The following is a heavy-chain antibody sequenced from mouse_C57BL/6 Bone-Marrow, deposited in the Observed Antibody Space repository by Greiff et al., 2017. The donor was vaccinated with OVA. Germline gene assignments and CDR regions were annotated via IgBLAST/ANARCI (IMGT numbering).Heavy chain of an antibody. Sequence: VQLKQSGPELVKPGASVKISCKASGYSFTDYNMNWVKQSNGKSLEWIGVINPNYGTTSYNQKFKGTATLTVDQSSSTAYMQLNSLTSEDSAVYYCAFYYGSSYRYFDVWGTGTTVTVSS. CDR1: GYSFTDYN. CDR2: INPNYGTT. D-gene: IGHD1-1*01. J-gene: IGHJ1*03. CDR3: AFYYGSSYRYFDV. V-gene: IGHV1-39*01.